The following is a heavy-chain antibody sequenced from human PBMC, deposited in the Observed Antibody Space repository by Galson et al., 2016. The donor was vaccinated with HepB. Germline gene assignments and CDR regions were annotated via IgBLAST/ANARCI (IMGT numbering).Heavy chain of an antibody. V-gene: IGHV4-4*02. J-gene: IGHJ3*01. CDR2: VYHTGSA. Sequence: ETLSLTCAVSGGSISSDNWWSWVRQPPGKGLEWIGEVYHTGSANYNPSLKSRVTISVDKSKNQFSLKLSSVTAADTAVYYCARVRGVDIVATTIGSFDLWGQGTMVTVSS. CDR1: GGSISSDNW. D-gene: IGHD5-12*01. CDR3: ARVRGVDIVATTIGSFDL.